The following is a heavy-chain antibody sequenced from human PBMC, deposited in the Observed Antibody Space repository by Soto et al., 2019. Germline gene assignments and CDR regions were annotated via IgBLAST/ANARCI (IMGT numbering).Heavy chain of an antibody. CDR2: ISGRGGNT. J-gene: IGHJ6*02. D-gene: IGHD7-27*01. CDR1: GFTFSSYA. V-gene: IGHV3-23*01. CDR3: AKGLTGAPYYGMDV. Sequence: EVQLLESGGGLVQPGGALRLSCAASGFTFSSYAMSWVRQAPGKGLEWVSAISGRGGNTYYADSVKGRFTISRDNSKNTMYLQMHSLRPQDKAVYDWAKGLTGAPYYGMDVWGQGTTVTDYS.